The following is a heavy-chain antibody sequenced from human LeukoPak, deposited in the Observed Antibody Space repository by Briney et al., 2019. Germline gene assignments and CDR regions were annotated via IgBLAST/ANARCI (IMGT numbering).Heavy chain of an antibody. CDR2: MNHSGST. CDR3: ARLTKNDSGTYRFGKKKRGYMDV. CDR1: GDSIISSHW. V-gene: IGHV4-4*02. D-gene: IGHD3-10*01. J-gene: IGHJ6*03. Sequence: PSETLSLTCGVSGDSIISSHWWSWVRQPPGKGLEWIGEMNHSGSTNYNPSLKSRVTISVDTSKNQFSLKLSSVTAADTAVYYCARLTKNDSGTYRFGKKKRGYMDVWGKGTTVTISS.